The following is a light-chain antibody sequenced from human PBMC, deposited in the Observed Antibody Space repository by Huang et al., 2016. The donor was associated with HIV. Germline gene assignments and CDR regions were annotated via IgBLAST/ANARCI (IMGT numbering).Light chain of an antibody. CDR2: GTS. Sequence: EIVLTQSPGTLSLSPGERAALSCRASQSLSPTYLAWYQQRPGQGPRLLIYGTSTRATGIPDRVSGSESGTDFTLTISRLEPEDFAMYYCQQYVRSPWTFGQGTKVEIK. CDR1: QSLSPTY. CDR3: QQYVRSPWT. J-gene: IGKJ1*01. V-gene: IGKV3-20*01.